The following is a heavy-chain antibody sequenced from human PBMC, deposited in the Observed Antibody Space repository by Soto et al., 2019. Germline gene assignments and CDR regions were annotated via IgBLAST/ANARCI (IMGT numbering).Heavy chain of an antibody. D-gene: IGHD5-18*01. J-gene: IGHJ6*02. Sequence: ASVKVACKASGYTFTSYYIHWVRQAPGQGLEWMGRISSDNGNTRYAQKFRGRVTMTTDTSTSTVYMELRNLRSDDTAVYYCARCIQQDYYYGMDVWGQGTTVTVSS. V-gene: IGHV1-18*04. CDR2: ISSDNGNT. CDR3: ARCIQQDYYYGMDV. CDR1: GYTFTSYY.